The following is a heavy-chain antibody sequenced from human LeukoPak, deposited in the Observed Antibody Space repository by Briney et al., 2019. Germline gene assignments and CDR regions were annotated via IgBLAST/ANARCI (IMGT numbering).Heavy chain of an antibody. CDR2: IKQDGSEK. J-gene: IGHJ6*03. V-gene: IGHV3-7*01. D-gene: IGHD3-22*01. CDR3: ARVEGYYDSSGYYYYYYMDV. CDR1: GFTFSSYW. Sequence: GGTLRLSCAASGFTFSSYWMSWVRQAPGKGLEWVANIKQDGSEKYYVDSVKGRFTISRDNAKNSLYLQMNSLRAEDTAVYYCARVEGYYDSSGYYYYYYMDVWGKGTTVTISS.